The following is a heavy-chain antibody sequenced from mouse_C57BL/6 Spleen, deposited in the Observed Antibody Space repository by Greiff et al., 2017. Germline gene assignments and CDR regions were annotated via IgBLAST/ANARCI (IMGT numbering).Heavy chain of an antibody. Sequence: VQLQQPGAELVKPGASVKLSCKASGYTFTSYWMPWVKQRPGQGLEWIGMIHPNSGSTNYNEKFKSKATLTVDKSSSTAYMQLSSLTSEDSAVYSCAREGDCDGSADAMDYWGQGTSVTVSS. CDR1: GYTFTSYW. CDR2: IHPNSGST. D-gene: IGHD1-1*01. J-gene: IGHJ4*01. CDR3: AREGDCDGSADAMDY. V-gene: IGHV1-64*01.